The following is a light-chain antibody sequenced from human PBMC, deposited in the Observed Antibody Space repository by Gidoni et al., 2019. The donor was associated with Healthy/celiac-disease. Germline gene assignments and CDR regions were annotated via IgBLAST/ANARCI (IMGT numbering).Light chain of an antibody. CDR1: QSVSSSY. V-gene: IGKV3-20*01. CDR3: QQYGSSPRT. J-gene: IGKJ2*01. Sequence: EIVFTQSPGTLSLSPGGRATLSCKASQSVSSSYLAWYQQKPGQAPRLLIYGASSRATGIPDRFSGSGSGTDFTLTISRLEPEDFAVYYCQQYGSSPRTFGQGTKLEIK. CDR2: GAS.